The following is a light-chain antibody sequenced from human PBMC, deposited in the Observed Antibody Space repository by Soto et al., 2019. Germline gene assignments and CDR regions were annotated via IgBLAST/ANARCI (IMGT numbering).Light chain of an antibody. Sequence: EIVLTQSPGTLSLSPGERATLYCRASQSVGSNYLAWYQQKPGQAPRVLIYGASSRATGIPDRFSGSGSGAVFTLTISRLEPEDFAVYYCHQYTTSPFTFGAGTKVDIK. J-gene: IGKJ3*01. CDR1: QSVGSNY. CDR3: HQYTTSPFT. CDR2: GAS. V-gene: IGKV3-20*01.